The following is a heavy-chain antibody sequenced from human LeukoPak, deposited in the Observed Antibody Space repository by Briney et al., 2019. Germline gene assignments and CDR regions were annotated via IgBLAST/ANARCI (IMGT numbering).Heavy chain of an antibody. D-gene: IGHD5-12*01. J-gene: IGHJ6*03. V-gene: IGHV3-66*02. CDR3: AKEIYDYRYYYYYMDV. CDR1: GFTVSRNY. Sequence: GGSLRLSCAASGFTVSRNYMSWVRQAPGKGLEWVSVIYSGGRTYYADSVKGRFTISRDNSKNTLYLQMNSLRAEDTAVYYCAKEIYDYRYYYYYMDVWGKGTTVTISS. CDR2: IYSGGRT.